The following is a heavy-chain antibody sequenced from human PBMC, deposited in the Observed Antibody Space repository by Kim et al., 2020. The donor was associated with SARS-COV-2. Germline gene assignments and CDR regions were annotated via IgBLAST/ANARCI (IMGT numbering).Heavy chain of an antibody. V-gene: IGHV4-39*01. Sequence: NPPLTSRVTISMETSKNQFSLGLTSVTASDTAIYYCARLESGTLTFFDYWGQGTLVTVSS. CDR3: ARLESGTLTFFDY. D-gene: IGHD3-3*01. J-gene: IGHJ4*02.